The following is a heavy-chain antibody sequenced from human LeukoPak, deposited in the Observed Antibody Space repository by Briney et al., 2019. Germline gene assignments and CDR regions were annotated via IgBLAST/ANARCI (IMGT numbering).Heavy chain of an antibody. CDR2: IYYSGAT. D-gene: IGHD3-3*01. J-gene: IGHJ4*02. Sequence: SETLSLTCAVYGGSFSGYYWSWIRQPPGKGLEWIGYIYYSGATNYNPSLKSRVTMSVDTSKNQFSLKLNSVTAADTAVYYCTKYTGSNGDFRFDSWGQGTLVTVSS. CDR1: GGSFSGYY. V-gene: IGHV4-59*08. CDR3: TKYTGSNGDFRFDS.